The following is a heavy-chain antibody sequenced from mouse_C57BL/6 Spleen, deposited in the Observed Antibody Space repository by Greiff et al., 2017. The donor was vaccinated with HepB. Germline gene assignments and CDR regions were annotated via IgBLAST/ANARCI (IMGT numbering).Heavy chain of an antibody. V-gene: IGHV1-15*01. CDR1: GYTFTDYE. D-gene: IGHD1-1*01. CDR3: TRSVTTVVAPFDY. J-gene: IGHJ2*01. Sequence: QVHVKQSGAELVRPGASVTLSCKASGYTFTDYEMHWVKQTPVHGLEWIGAIDPETGGTAYNQKFKGKAILTADKSSSTAYMELRSLTSEDSAVYYCTRSVTTVVAPFDYWGQGTTLTVSS. CDR2: IDPETGGT.